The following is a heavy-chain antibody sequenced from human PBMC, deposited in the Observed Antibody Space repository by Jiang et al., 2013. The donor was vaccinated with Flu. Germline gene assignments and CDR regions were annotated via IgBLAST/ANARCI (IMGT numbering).Heavy chain of an antibody. Sequence: LSCAASGFTFSTHAMHWVRQAPGKGLEWVAVISYDESAKYYADSVKGRFTISRDISKNTLYLQMNSLRSEDTALYYCARDAGYSTGWYPGNWGQGTLVTVSS. CDR1: GFTFSTHA. CDR2: ISYDESAK. D-gene: IGHD6-19*01. J-gene: IGHJ4*02. CDR3: ARDAGYSTGWYPGN. V-gene: IGHV3-30*04.